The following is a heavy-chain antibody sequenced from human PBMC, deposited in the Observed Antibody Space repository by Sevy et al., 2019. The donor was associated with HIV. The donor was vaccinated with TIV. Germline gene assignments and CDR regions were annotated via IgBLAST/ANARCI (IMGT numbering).Heavy chain of an antibody. CDR3: ARGLCGGGTCYSYWFDP. D-gene: IGHD2-15*01. Sequence: SETLSLTCTVSGGSISSGNYYWSWIRQPAGKGLEWIGRIYSTESTNYNPSLKSRVTMSVDTSKNQFSLKLSSVTAADTAVYYCARGLCGGGTCYSYWFDPWGQGTLVTVSS. CDR2: IYSTEST. J-gene: IGHJ5*02. V-gene: IGHV4-61*02. CDR1: GGSISSGNYY.